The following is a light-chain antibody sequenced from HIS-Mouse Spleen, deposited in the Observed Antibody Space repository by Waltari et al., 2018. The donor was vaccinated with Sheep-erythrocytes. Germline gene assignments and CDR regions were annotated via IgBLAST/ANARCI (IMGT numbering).Light chain of an antibody. CDR3: QAWDSSTAWNVV. CDR1: KVGAKY. J-gene: IGLJ2*01. CDR2: QDS. Sequence: SYELTQPPSVSVSPGQTASITCSGDKVGAKYACWYQQKPGQSPVLVIYQDSKRPSGIPERFSGSNSGNTATLTISGTQAMDEADYYCQAWDSSTAWNVVFGGGTKLTVL. V-gene: IGLV3-1*01.